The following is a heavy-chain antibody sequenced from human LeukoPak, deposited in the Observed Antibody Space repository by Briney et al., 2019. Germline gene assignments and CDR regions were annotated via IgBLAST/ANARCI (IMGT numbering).Heavy chain of an antibody. D-gene: IGHD3-22*01. CDR2: IQYDGSKK. J-gene: IGHJ6*03. CDR1: GFTFSSYG. V-gene: IGHV3-30*02. Sequence: GGSLRLSCVASGFTFSSYGMHWVRQAPGKGLEWVTFIQYDGSKKYYADSVKGRFTISRDNSKNTLYLQMNSLRPEDTAVFYCAKDFTMTYYYYYYMDVWGIGTTVTISS. CDR3: AKDFTMTYYYYYYMDV.